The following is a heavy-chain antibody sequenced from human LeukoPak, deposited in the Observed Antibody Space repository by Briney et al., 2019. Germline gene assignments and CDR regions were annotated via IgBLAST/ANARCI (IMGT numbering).Heavy chain of an antibody. CDR3: ARDLDIVVVPAATRGFDP. V-gene: IGHV1-2*02. CDR1: GYTFTGYY. D-gene: IGHD2-2*01. Sequence: ASVKVSCKASGYTFTGYYMHWVRQAPGQGLEWMGWINPNSGGTNYAQKFQGRVTMTRDTSISTAYMELSRLRSDDTAVYYCARDLDIVVVPAATRGFDPWGQGTLVTVSS. CDR2: INPNSGGT. J-gene: IGHJ5*02.